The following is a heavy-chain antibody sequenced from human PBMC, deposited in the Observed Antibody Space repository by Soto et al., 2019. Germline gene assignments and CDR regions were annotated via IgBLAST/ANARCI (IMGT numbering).Heavy chain of an antibody. CDR3: ARVDTAMVTPDY. CDR2: IYYSGST. CDR1: GGSISSYY. Sequence: KTSETLSLTCTVSGGSISSYYWSWIRQPPGKGLEWIGYIYYSGSTNYNPSLKSRVTISVDTSKNQFSLKLSSVTAADTAVYYCARVDTAMVTPDYWGQGTLVTVSS. V-gene: IGHV4-59*01. D-gene: IGHD5-18*01. J-gene: IGHJ4*02.